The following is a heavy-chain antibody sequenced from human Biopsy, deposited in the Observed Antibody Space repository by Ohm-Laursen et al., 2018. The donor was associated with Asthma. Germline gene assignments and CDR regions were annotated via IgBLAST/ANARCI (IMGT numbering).Heavy chain of an antibody. CDR1: GFSFSNFA. CDR2: ISKDASTQ. V-gene: IGHV3-30*01. Sequence: SLRLSCTASGFSFSNFAIHWVRQAPGKGLEWVGVISKDASTQDYSDSVKGRFTMARDNSKNTLDLQMNSLREEDTAVYYCVRDGTDDAFDIWGQGTVVSVSS. D-gene: IGHD1-1*01. CDR3: VRDGTDDAFDI. J-gene: IGHJ3*02.